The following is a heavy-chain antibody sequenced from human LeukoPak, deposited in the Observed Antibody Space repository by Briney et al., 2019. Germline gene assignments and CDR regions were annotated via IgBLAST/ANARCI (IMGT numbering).Heavy chain of an antibody. CDR3: AKDGAATVSPFDY. D-gene: IGHD4-17*01. V-gene: IGHV3-30*02. J-gene: IGHJ4*02. CDR2: IRYDGSNK. Sequence: GGSLRLSCAASGFTFSSYGMHWVRQAPGKGLEWVAFIRYDGSNKYYADSVKGRFTISRDKSKNTLYLQMNSLRAEDTAVYYCAKDGAATVSPFDYWGQGTLVTVSS. CDR1: GFTFSSYG.